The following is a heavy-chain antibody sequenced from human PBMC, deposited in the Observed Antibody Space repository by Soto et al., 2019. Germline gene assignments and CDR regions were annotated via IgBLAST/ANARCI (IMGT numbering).Heavy chain of an antibody. Sequence: PGGSLRLSCATSGFTFSSYGMHWVRQAPGKGLEWVSGINWNGGSTGYADSVKGRFTISRDNAKNSLYRQINRRGREDTALYYGARYPMKWELLPDWFEPWGQGTLVTVSS. CDR2: INWNGGST. D-gene: IGHD1-26*01. CDR1: GFTFSSYG. J-gene: IGHJ5*02. CDR3: ARYPMKWELLPDWFEP. V-gene: IGHV3-20*04.